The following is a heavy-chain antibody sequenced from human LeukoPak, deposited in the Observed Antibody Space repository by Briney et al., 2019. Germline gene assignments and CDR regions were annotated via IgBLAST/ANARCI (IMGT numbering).Heavy chain of an antibody. Sequence: SETLSLTCTVSGGSISSSSYYWGWIRQPPGKGLEWIGSIYYSGSTYYNPSLKIRVTISVDTSKNQFSLKLSSVTAADTAVYYCARQPPTLDFWSGYMASQYYFDYWGQGTLVTVSS. CDR2: IYYSGST. CDR1: GGSISSSSYY. D-gene: IGHD3-3*01. J-gene: IGHJ4*02. V-gene: IGHV4-39*01. CDR3: ARQPPTLDFWSGYMASQYYFDY.